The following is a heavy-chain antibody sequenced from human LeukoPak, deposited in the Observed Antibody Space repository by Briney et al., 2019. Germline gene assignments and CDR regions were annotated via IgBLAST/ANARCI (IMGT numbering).Heavy chain of an antibody. V-gene: IGHV3-11*01. CDR1: GFTFSDYY. J-gene: IGHJ4*02. D-gene: IGHD3-10*01. CDR3: ARIGNVLLWFGVGPALDY. CDR2: ISSSGSTI. Sequence: GGSLRLSCAASGFTFSDYYMSWIRQAPGKGLEWVSYISSSGSTIYYADSVKGRFTISRDNAKNSLYLQMNSLRAEDTAVYYCARIGNVLLWFGVGPALDYWGQGTLVTVSS.